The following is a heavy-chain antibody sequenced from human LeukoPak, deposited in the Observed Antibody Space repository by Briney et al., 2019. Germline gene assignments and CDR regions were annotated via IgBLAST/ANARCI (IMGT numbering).Heavy chain of an antibody. J-gene: IGHJ4*02. V-gene: IGHV4-38-2*02. Sequence: PSETLSLTCTVSGYSISSDYYWGWIRQPPGKGLEWIGSIYHSGSTYYNPSLKSRVTISVDTSKNQFSLKLSSVTAADTAVYYCAKCGGLYGDFGYWGQGTLVTVSS. CDR2: IYHSGST. CDR3: AKCGGLYGDFGY. D-gene: IGHD3-16*01. CDR1: GYSISSDYY.